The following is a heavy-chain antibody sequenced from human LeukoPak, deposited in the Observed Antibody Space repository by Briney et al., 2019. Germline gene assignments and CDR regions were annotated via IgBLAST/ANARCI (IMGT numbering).Heavy chain of an antibody. Sequence: GGSLRLSCAASGFTFSSYGTHWVRPAPGKGLEWVAGISDRGGRTNYSAAVKRRFSSSRDKPKNTLYLQMTSLRAADTAVYFSAKRGVVIRVILVGFNKEAYYFDSWGQGALVTVSS. CDR1: GFTFSSYG. CDR2: ISDRGGRT. CDR3: AKRGVVIRVILVGFNKEAYYFDS. V-gene: IGHV3-23*01. D-gene: IGHD3-22*01. J-gene: IGHJ4*02.